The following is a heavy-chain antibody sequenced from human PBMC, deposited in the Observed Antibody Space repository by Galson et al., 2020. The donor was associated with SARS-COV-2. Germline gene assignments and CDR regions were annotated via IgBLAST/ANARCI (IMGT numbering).Heavy chain of an antibody. Sequence: GESLKISCAASGFLFSSSVMTWVRQAPGKGLEWVSSINGRGTNTHYADSARGRFTISRDNSENTVFLQMDNLRAEDTALYYCARVIVFSYYYNGLDVWGQGTTVTVSS. CDR2: INGRGTNT. D-gene: IGHD3-22*01. CDR1: GFLFSSSV. V-gene: IGHV3-23*01. J-gene: IGHJ6*02. CDR3: ARVIVFSYYYNGLDV.